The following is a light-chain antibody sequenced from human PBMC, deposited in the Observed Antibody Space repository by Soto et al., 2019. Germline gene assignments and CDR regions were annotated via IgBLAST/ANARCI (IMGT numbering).Light chain of an antibody. Sequence: EVVLTQSPATLSLSPGERATLSCRASQSVSTCLAWYQQKPGQPPRLLIYGASNRATGTPARFSGSGSGTDFTLTISSLEPEDFAVYFCHQRSNWPPFTFGPGTKVEIK. V-gene: IGKV3-11*01. CDR1: QSVSTC. J-gene: IGKJ3*01. CDR3: HQRSNWPPFT. CDR2: GAS.